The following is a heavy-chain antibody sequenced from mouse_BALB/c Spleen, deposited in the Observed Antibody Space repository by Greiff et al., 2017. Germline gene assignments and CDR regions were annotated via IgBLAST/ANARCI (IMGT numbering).Heavy chain of an antibody. V-gene: IGHV7-3*02. D-gene: IGHD2-14*01. CDR3: ARDRYPYYVDY. J-gene: IGHJ2*01. CDR1: GFTFTDYY. CDR2: IRNTANGYTT. Sequence: EVHLVESGGGLVQPGGSLRLSCATSGFTFTDYYMSWVRQPPGKALEWLGFIRNTANGYTTEYSASVKGRFTISRDNSQSILYLQMNTLRAEDSATYYCARDRYPYYVDYWGQGTTLTVSS.